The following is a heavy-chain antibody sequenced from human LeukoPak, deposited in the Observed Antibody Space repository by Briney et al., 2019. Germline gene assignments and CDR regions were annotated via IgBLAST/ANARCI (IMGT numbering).Heavy chain of an antibody. CDR1: GFTFSSYA. CDR3: AKVGGPRLMITFGGVIVN. V-gene: IGHV3-23*01. CDR2: ISGSGGST. D-gene: IGHD3-16*02. J-gene: IGHJ4*02. Sequence: GGSLRLSCAASGFTFSSYAMSWVRQAPGKGQEWVSAISGSGGSTYYADSVKGRFTISRDNSKNTLYLQMNSLRAEDTAVYYCAKVGGPRLMITFGGVIVNWGQGTLVTVSS.